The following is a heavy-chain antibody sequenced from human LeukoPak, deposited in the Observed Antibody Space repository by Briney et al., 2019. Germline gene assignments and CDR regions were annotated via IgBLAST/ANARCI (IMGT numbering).Heavy chain of an antibody. CDR1: GLTFNNYA. CDR2: ISSSGSTI. CDR3: ARAREPMGDFDY. J-gene: IGHJ4*02. Sequence: GGSLRLSCAASGLTFNNYAMSWVRQAPGKGLEWVSYISSSGSTIYYADSVKGRFTISRDNAKNSLYLQMNSLRAEDTAVYYCARAREPMGDFDYWGQGTLVTVSS. D-gene: IGHD1-14*01. V-gene: IGHV3-48*03.